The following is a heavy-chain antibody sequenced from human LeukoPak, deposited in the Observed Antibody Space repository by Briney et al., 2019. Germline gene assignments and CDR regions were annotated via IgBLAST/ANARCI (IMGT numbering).Heavy chain of an antibody. V-gene: IGHV3-21*01. CDR3: ARDRRSYGHYGVDV. CDR2: ISSSRSYI. CDR1: GFTFSSYS. Sequence: GGSLRLSCAASGFTFSSYSMNWVRQAPGKGLEWVSSISSSRSYIYYADSVKGRFTIFRDNAKNSLYLQMNSLRAEDTAVYYCARDRRSYGHYGVDVWGQGTTVTVSS. D-gene: IGHD1-26*01. J-gene: IGHJ6*02.